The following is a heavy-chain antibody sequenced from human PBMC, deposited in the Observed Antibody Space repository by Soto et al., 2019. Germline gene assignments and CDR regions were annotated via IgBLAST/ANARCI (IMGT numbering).Heavy chain of an antibody. CDR1: GDSINGYY. V-gene: IGHV4-4*07. Sequence: SETLSLTCTVSGDSINGYYWTWIRQPAGKGLEWIGRIYTSGTTSYSPSLKSRVTMSLDTSKNHFSLRLTSVTAADTAVYYCARDTVGISSPGVYWGRGTLVTVSS. CDR3: ARDTVGISSPGVY. D-gene: IGHD4-17*01. CDR2: IYTSGTT. J-gene: IGHJ4*02.